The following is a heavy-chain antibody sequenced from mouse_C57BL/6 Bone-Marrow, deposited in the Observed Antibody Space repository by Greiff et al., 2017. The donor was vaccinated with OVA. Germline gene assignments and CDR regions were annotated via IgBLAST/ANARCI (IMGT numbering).Heavy chain of an antibody. V-gene: IGHV1-82*01. Sequence: VQLQQSGPELVKPGASVKISCKASGYAFSSSWMNWVKQRPGKGLEWIGRIYPGSGSTNYNEKFKSKATLTVDTSSSTAYMQLSSLTSEDSAVYYCARGSGYEFAYWGQGTLVTVSA. CDR2: IYPGSGST. D-gene: IGHD3-2*02. CDR1: GYAFSSSW. J-gene: IGHJ3*01. CDR3: ARGSGYEFAY.